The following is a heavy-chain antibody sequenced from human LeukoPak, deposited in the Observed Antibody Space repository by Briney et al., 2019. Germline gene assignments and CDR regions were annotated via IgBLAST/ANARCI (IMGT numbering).Heavy chain of an antibody. CDR3: ARADSSSSPTFFDY. CDR1: GGSISSGDYY. D-gene: IGHD6-13*01. CDR2: IYYSGST. V-gene: IGHV4-30-4*01. Sequence: SETLSLTCTVSGGSISSGDYYWSWIRQPPGKGLEWIGYIYYSGSTYYNPSLKSQVTISVDTSKNQFSLKLSSVTAADTAVYYCARADSSSSPTFFDYWGQGTLVTVSS. J-gene: IGHJ4*02.